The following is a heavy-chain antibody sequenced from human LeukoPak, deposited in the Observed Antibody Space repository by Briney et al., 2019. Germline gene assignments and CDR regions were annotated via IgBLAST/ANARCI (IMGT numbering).Heavy chain of an antibody. CDR2: FSSSTSTI. V-gene: IGHV3-48*04. J-gene: IGHJ2*01. CDR1: GFPFSSYN. CDR3: ARDSHGSFDL. Sequence: PGGSLRLSCAASGFPFSSYNMNWVRQAPGKGLEWVSYFSSSTSTIYYADSVRGRFTISRDNTKNSLYLQLNSLRAEDTAVYYCARDSHGSFDLWGRGTLVTVSS.